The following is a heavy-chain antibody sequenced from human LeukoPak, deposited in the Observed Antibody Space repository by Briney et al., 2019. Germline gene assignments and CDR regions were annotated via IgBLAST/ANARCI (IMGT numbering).Heavy chain of an antibody. J-gene: IGHJ4*02. CDR3: ARAGITIFGVAANDY. V-gene: IGHV3-23*01. CDR2: ISGSGAGT. Sequence: PGGSLRLSCAASGFTFTSYAMSWVRQAPGKGLEWVSTISGSGAGTYYADSVKGRFTISRDNSKNTLYLQMNSLRAEDTAVYYCARAGITIFGVAANDYWGQGTLVTVSS. D-gene: IGHD3-3*01. CDR1: GFTFTSYA.